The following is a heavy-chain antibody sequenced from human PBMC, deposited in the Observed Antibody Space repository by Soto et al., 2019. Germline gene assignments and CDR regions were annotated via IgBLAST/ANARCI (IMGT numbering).Heavy chain of an antibody. V-gene: IGHV4-30-4*08. CDR3: ARAYRINGWSDYFFDY. J-gene: IGHJ4*02. D-gene: IGHD6-19*01. CDR1: GDSLSGGDYY. CDR2: IYYTGFT. Sequence: QVLLQESGPGLVKSSQTLSLTCTVSGDSLSGGDYYWSWIRQPPGKGLEWIGDIYYTGFTFYNPSLKSRLTISLDSSKSQFSLRLNSVTAADTAVYFCARAYRINGWSDYFFDYWGQGTLVTVSS.